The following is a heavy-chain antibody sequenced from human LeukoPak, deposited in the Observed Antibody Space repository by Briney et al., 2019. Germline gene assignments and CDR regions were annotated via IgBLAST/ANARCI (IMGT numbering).Heavy chain of an antibody. V-gene: IGHV4-4*07. D-gene: IGHD6-19*01. CDR2: IYTSGST. Sequence: PSETLSLTCTVSGGSISSYYWSWIRQPAGKGLEWIGRIYTSGSTNYNPSLKSRVTMSVDTSKSQFSLELSSVTAADTAVYYCARDRYSSGKYNWFDPWGQGTLVTVSS. CDR3: ARDRYSSGKYNWFDP. J-gene: IGHJ5*02. CDR1: GGSISSYY.